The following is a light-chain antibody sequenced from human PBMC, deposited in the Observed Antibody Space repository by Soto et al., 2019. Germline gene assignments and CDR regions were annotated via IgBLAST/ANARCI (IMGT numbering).Light chain of an antibody. Sequence: EIVLTQSPGTLSLSPGERATLSCRASQSVSSSYLAGYQQKPGQAPRLLIYGASRRATGIPDRFSGSGSGTDFTLTISSLEPEDFAVYYYRQYGSSPLAFGGGTKVEI. CDR3: RQYGSSPLA. CDR2: GAS. J-gene: IGKJ4*01. V-gene: IGKV3-20*01. CDR1: QSVSSSY.